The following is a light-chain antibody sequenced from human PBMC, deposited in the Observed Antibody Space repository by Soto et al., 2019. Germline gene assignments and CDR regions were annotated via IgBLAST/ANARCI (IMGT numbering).Light chain of an antibody. J-gene: IGLJ3*02. CDR2: EVS. V-gene: IGLV2-23*02. CDR1: SSDVGSYNL. Sequence: QSVLTQPASVSGSPGQSITISCTGTSSDVGSYNLLSWYQQHPGKAPKLMIYEVSTRPSGVSNRFSGSKSGNTASLTISGLQAEDEADYYCCSYAGSSTCWVFGGGTKLTVL. CDR3: CSYAGSSTCWV.